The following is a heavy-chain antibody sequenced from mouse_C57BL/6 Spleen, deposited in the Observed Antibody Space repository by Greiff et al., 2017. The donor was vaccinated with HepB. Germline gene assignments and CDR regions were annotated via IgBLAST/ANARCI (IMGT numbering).Heavy chain of an antibody. V-gene: IGHV5-6*02. J-gene: IGHJ3*01. CDR2: ISSGGSYT. D-gene: IGHD1-1*01. Sequence: EVMLVESGGDLVKPGGSLKLSCAASGFTFSSYGMSWVRQTPDKRLEWVATISSGGSYTYYPDSVKGRFTISRDNAKNTLYLQMSSLKSEDTAMYYCARQGGGSSYGAYWGQGTLVTVSA. CDR3: ARQGGGSSYGAY. CDR1: GFTFSSYG.